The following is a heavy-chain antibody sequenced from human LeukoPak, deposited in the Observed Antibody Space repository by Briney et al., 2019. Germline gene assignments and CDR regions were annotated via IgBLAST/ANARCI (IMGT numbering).Heavy chain of an antibody. CDR1: RYTFTSYD. CDR3: ARAIAGGGYCSGGSCFGAFDI. Sequence: ASVKVSCKASRYTFTSYDINWVRQATGQGLEWMGWMNPNSGNTGYAQKLQGRVTMTTDTSASTAYMELRSLRSDDTAVYYCARAIAGGGYCSGGSCFGAFDIWGQGTMVTVSS. D-gene: IGHD2-15*01. V-gene: IGHV1-8*01. CDR2: MNPNSGNT. J-gene: IGHJ3*02.